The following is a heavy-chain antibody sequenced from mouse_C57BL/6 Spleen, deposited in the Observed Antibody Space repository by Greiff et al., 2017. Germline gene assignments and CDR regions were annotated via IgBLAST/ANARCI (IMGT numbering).Heavy chain of an antibody. CDR3: ASMVTTEYYAMDY. CDR2: IYPGDGDT. V-gene: IGHV1-80*01. J-gene: IGHJ4*01. CDR1: GYAFSSYW. D-gene: IGHD2-2*01. Sequence: QVQLQQSGAELVKPGASVKISCKASGYAFSSYWMNWVKQRPGKGLEWIGQIYPGDGDTNYNGKFKGKATLTADKSSSTAYMQLSSLTSEDSAVYFCASMVTTEYYAMDYWGQGTSVTVSS.